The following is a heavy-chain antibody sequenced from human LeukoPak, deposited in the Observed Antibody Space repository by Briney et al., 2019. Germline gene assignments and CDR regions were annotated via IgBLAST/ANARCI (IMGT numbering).Heavy chain of an antibody. J-gene: IGHJ4*02. Sequence: PSETLSLTCTVSGGSISTNAYYWGWIRQPPGKGLEWITEIHHTGTTYYTPSLKSRVTISVVRSNNHFSLKLNSVTAADTAVYYCARVTYNGYQHFDYWGQGILVTVSS. CDR3: ARVTYNGYQHFDY. V-gene: IGHV4-39*07. D-gene: IGHD3-10*01. CDR2: IHHTGTT. CDR1: GGSISTNAYY.